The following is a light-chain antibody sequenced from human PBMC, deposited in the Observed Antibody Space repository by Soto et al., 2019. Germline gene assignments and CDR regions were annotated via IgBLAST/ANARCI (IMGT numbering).Light chain of an antibody. J-gene: IGKJ1*01. CDR3: QQYGSSPWT. Sequence: ELVLTQSQGTLSLSPGERAPLSCRASQSVSSSYLAWYQQKPGQAPRLLIYGASSRATGIPDRFSGSGSGTDFTLTISRLEPEDFAVYYCQQYGSSPWTFGEGTKVDI. CDR1: QSVSSSY. V-gene: IGKV3-20*01. CDR2: GAS.